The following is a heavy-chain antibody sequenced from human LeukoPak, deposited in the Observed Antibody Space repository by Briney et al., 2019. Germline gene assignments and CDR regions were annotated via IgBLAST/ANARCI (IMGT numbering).Heavy chain of an antibody. CDR3: ARGLGYCSGGSCYFPGRNWFDP. D-gene: IGHD2-15*01. J-gene: IGHJ5*02. CDR1: GGSISSSSYY. CDR2: IYYSGST. V-gene: IGHV4-39*07. Sequence: SETLSLTCTVPGGSISSSSYYWGWIRQPPGKGLEWIGSIYYSGSTYYNPSLKSRVTISVDTSKNQFSLKLSSVTAADTAVYYCARGLGYCSGGSCYFPGRNWFDPWGQGTLVTVSS.